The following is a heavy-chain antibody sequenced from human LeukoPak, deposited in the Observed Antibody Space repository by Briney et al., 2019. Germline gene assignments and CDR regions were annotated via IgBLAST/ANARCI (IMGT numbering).Heavy chain of an antibody. V-gene: IGHV1-18*01. Sequence: ASVKVSCKASGYTFTSYGISWVRQAPGQGLEWMGWISACNGNTNYAQKLQGRVTMTTDTSTSTAYMGLRSLRSDNTAVYYCAGGTGFIIKDWGQGTLVTVSS. CDR3: AGGTGFIIKD. CDR1: GYTFTSYG. CDR2: ISACNGNT. D-gene: IGHD3-9*01. J-gene: IGHJ4*02.